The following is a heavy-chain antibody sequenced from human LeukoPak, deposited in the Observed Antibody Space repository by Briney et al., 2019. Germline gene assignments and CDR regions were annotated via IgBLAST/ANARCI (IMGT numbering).Heavy chain of an antibody. CDR2: ISSSSSYI. J-gene: IGHJ4*02. V-gene: IGHV3-21*04. CDR1: GFTFSSYS. D-gene: IGHD6-13*01. Sequence: GGSLRPSCAASGFTFSSYSMNWVRQAPGKGLEWVSSISSSSSYIYYADSVKGRFTISRDNAKNSLYLQMNSLKSEDTAVYYCTIEYSSSWYLDYWGQGTLVTVSS. CDR3: TIEYSSSWYLDY.